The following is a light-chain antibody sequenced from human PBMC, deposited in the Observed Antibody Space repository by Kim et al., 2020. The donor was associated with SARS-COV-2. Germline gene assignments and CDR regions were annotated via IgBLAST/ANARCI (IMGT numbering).Light chain of an antibody. CDR2: GNS. Sequence: QSVLTQPPSVSGAPGQRVTISCTWSSSNIGAGYDVHWYQQLPGTAPKLLIYGNSNRPSGVPDRFSGSKSGTSASLAITGLQAEDEADYYCQSYDSSLRGWVFGGGTKVTVL. J-gene: IGLJ3*02. V-gene: IGLV1-40*01. CDR3: QSYDSSLRGWV. CDR1: SSNIGAGYD.